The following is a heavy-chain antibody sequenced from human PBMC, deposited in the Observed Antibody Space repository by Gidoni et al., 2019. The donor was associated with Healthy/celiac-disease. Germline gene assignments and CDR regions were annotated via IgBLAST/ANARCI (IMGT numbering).Heavy chain of an antibody. V-gene: IGHV3-23*01. J-gene: IGHJ3*02. CDR3: AKEYAVAGAFDI. CDR1: GFPFSSYA. CDR2: ISGSGGRT. Sequence: EVQLLESWGGLVQPGGSLSLSCAASGFPFSSYAMSWVRQAPGKGLVWVSGISGSGGRTDYADSVKGRFNISRDKSKNTLYLQMNSLRAEDTAVYYCAKEYAVAGAFDIWGQGTMVTVSS. D-gene: IGHD6-19*01.